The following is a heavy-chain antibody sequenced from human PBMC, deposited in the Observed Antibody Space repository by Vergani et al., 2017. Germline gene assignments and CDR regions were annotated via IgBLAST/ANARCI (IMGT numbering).Heavy chain of an antibody. CDR1: GGSISSYY. J-gene: IGHJ4*02. CDR2: IYYSGST. Sequence: QVQLQESGPGLVKPSETLSLTCTVSGGSISSYYWSWIRQPPGNGLEWIWYIYYSGSTNYNPPLKSRVTISVDTSQNQFSLKLSSVTAADTAVYYCARGIAAAGNFDYWGQGTLVTVSS. CDR3: ARGIAAAGNFDY. D-gene: IGHD6-13*01. V-gene: IGHV4-59*01.